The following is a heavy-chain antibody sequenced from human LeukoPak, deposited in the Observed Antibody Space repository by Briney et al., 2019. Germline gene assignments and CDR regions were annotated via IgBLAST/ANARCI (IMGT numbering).Heavy chain of an antibody. D-gene: IGHD2-2*01. CDR3: AKDRHAPGRYCSSTSCLPFDP. J-gene: IGHJ5*02. Sequence: GGSLRLSCAASGFTFSSYDMSWVRQAPGKGLEWVSAISGSGGSTYYADSVKGRFTISRDNSEKKLYLQMNSLRAEDTAVYYCAKDRHAPGRYCSSTSCLPFDPWAREPWSPSPQ. V-gene: IGHV3-23*01. CDR2: ISGSGGST. CDR1: GFTFSSYD.